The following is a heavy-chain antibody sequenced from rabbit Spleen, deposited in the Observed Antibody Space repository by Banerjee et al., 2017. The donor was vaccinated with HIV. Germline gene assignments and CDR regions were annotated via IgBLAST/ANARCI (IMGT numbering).Heavy chain of an antibody. D-gene: IGHD6-1*01. Sequence: QQQLVESGGGLVKPGAFLTLTCKASGFSFSDRDVMCWVRQAPGKGLEWIACIYAGSSGSRWYANWVNGRFTISRTSSTTVTLQMTSLTGADTATYFCARDLHYASVWGQGTLVTVS. V-gene: IGHV1S45*01. J-gene: IGHJ3*01. CDR1: GFSFSDRDV. CDR2: IYAGSSGSR. CDR3: ARDLHYASV.